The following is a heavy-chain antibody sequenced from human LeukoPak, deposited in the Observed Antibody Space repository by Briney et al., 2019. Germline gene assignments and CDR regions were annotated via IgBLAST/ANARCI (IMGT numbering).Heavy chain of an antibody. J-gene: IGHJ3*02. CDR2: ISWNSGSI. D-gene: IGHD4-17*01. V-gene: IGHV3-9*03. Sequence: GGSLRLSCAASGFTFDDYAMHWVRQAPGKGLDWVSGISWNSGSIGYADSVKGRFTISRDNAKNSLYLQMNSLRAEDMALYYCAKDATVTISSGAFDIWGQGTMVTVSS. CDR1: GFTFDDYA. CDR3: AKDATVTISSGAFDI.